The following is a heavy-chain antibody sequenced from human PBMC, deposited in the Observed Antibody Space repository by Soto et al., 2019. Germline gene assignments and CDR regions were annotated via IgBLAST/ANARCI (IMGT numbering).Heavy chain of an antibody. D-gene: IGHD3-3*01. V-gene: IGHV1-8*01. J-gene: IGHJ5*02. CDR2: MNPNSGNT. Sequence: ASVKVSCKASGYTFTSYDINWVRQATGQGLEWMGWMNPNSGNTGYAQKFQGRVTMTEDTSTGTAYMELSSLRSEDTAVYYCATDLSNDFPPWGQGTLVTVSS. CDR3: ATDLSNDFPP. CDR1: GYTFTSYD.